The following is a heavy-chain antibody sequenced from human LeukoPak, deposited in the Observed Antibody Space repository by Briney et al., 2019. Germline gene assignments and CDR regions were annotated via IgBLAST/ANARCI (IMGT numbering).Heavy chain of an antibody. J-gene: IGHJ4*02. D-gene: IGHD3-16*01. Sequence: GSSVKVSCKASGGTFSSYAISWVRQAPGQGLEWMGGIIPIFGTANYAQKFQGRVTITADESTSTAYMELSSLRSEDTAVYYCARPPRGEGGSLRFDYWGQGTLVTVSS. CDR2: IIPIFGTA. CDR1: GGTFSSYA. V-gene: IGHV1-69*01. CDR3: ARPPRGEGGSLRFDY.